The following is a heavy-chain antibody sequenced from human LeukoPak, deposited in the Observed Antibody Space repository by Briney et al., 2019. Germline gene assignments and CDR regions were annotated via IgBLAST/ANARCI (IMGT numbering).Heavy chain of an antibody. V-gene: IGHV1-8*03. D-gene: IGHD3-10*01. CDR2: MNPNSGNT. CDR3: ARGAWMGSGSYYAGGPYYYYMDV. Sequence: ASVKVSCKASGYAFTSYDINWVRQATGQGLEWMGWMNPNSGNTGYAQKFQGRVTITRNTSISTAYMELSSLRSEDTAVYYCARGAWMGSGSYYAGGPYYYYMDVWGKGTTVTVSS. CDR1: GYAFTSYD. J-gene: IGHJ6*03.